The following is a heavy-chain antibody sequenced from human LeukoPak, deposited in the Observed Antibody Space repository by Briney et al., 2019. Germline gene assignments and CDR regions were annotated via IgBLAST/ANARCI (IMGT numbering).Heavy chain of an antibody. CDR3: AKDILLWFGELSPSFD. Sequence: GGSLRLSCAASGFTFSSYAMSWVRQAPGKGLEWVSAISGSGGSTYYADSVKGRFTISRDNSKNTLYLQMNSLRAEDTAVYYCAKDILLWFGELSPSFDWGQGTLVTVSS. CDR1: GFTFSSYA. J-gene: IGHJ4*02. D-gene: IGHD3-10*01. CDR2: ISGSGGST. V-gene: IGHV3-23*01.